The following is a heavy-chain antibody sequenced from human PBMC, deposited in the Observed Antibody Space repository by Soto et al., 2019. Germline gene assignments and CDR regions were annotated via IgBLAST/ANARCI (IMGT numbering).Heavy chain of an antibody. D-gene: IGHD6-6*01. CDR2: INPSGGST. CDR3: ARSLDSGWSLDYYYGRDV. V-gene: IGHV1-46*01. Sequence: GASVKVSCKASGYTFTSYYMHWVRQAPGQGLEWMGIINPSGGSTSYAQKFQGRVTMTRDTSTSTVYMELSSLRSEDTAVYYCARSLDSGWSLDYYYGRDVWGQGTTVTVSS. CDR1: GYTFTSYY. J-gene: IGHJ6*02.